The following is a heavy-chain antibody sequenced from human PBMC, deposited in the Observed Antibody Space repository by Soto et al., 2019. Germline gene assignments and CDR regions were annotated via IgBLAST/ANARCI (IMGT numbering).Heavy chain of an antibody. CDR2: IYLDDDK. Sequence: QITLKESGPTLVKPTQTLTLTCTFSGFSLSTSGVGVGWIRQPPGKALEWLALIYLDDDKRYTPSLKSRLTITKDTSKNQVVLTMTNMDPVDTATYYCAHIRGYSYGVYFDYWGQGTLVTVSS. D-gene: IGHD5-18*01. CDR1: GFSLSTSGVG. J-gene: IGHJ4*02. CDR3: AHIRGYSYGVYFDY. V-gene: IGHV2-5*02.